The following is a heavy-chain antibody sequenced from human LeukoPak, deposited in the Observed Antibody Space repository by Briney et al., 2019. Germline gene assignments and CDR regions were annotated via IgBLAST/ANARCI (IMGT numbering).Heavy chain of an antibody. D-gene: IGHD3-10*01. Sequence: SETLSLTCAVYGGSFSGYYWSWTRQPPGKGLEWIGEINHSGSTNYNPSLKSRVTISVDTSKNQFSLKLSSVTAADTAVYYCARGHTMVRGVNYFDYWGQGTLVTVSS. CDR1: GGSFSGYY. V-gene: IGHV4-34*01. CDR2: INHSGST. J-gene: IGHJ4*02. CDR3: ARGHTMVRGVNYFDY.